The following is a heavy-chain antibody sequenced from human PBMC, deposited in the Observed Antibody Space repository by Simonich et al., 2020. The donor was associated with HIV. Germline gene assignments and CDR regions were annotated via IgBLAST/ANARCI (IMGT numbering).Heavy chain of an antibody. J-gene: IGHJ3*02. D-gene: IGHD3-10*01. CDR2: TNPTSGKP. Sequence: QFQLVQSGAEVKNPGSSVKVYCTAFGGTFRSYGITWLRQAPEQGMRWMGWTNPTSGKPNNEKKAQGRCTITADKSTSTAYMELSSLRSEDTAVYYCARENYFGSASYYNDALDIWGQGTMVTVSS. V-gene: IGHV1-69*10. CDR3: ARENYFGSASYYNDALDI. CDR1: GGTFRSYG.